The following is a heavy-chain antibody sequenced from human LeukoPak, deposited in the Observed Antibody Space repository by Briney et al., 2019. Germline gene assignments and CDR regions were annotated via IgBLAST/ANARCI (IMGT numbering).Heavy chain of an antibody. V-gene: IGHV1-18*01. CDR1: GYTFTSYG. CDR3: ARSFGDYYDSSGYYSGYYFDY. J-gene: IGHJ4*02. D-gene: IGHD3-22*01. CDR2: ISAYNGNT. Sequence: ASVKVSCKASGYTFTSYGISWVRQAPGQGLEWMGWISAYNGNTNYAQKLQGRVTMTTDTSTSTAYMELRSLRSDDTAVYYCARSFGDYYDSSGYYSGYYFDYWGQGTLVTVSS.